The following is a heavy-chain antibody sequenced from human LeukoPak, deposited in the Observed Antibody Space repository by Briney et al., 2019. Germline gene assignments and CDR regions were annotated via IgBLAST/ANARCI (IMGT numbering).Heavy chain of an antibody. CDR2: INHSGST. J-gene: IGHJ4*02. D-gene: IGHD3-16*02. Sequence: PSETLSLTCAVYGGSLSGYYWSWIRQPPGKGVEWIGEINHSGSTNYNPSLKSRVTISVDTSKKQFSLKLSSVTAADTAVYYCARRGLRLGELSLVPETIRKASCFFDSWGQGTLVTVSS. V-gene: IGHV4-34*01. CDR1: GGSLSGYY. CDR3: ARRGLRLGELSLVPETIRKASCFFDS.